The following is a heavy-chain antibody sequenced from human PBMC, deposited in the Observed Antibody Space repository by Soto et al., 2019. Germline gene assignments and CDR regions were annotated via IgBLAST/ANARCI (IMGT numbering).Heavy chain of an antibody. V-gene: IGHV4-30-2*01. D-gene: IGHD2-21*02. J-gene: IGHJ6*02. Sequence: SETLSLTCAVSGGSISYGGYSWSWIRQPPGKGLEWIGYIYHSGSTYYNPSLKSRVTISVDTSKSQFSLRLNSVTAADTAVYYCARDLWGYCGTDCYPLDVWGQGTTVTVS. CDR3: ARDLWGYCGTDCYPLDV. CDR2: IYHSGST. CDR1: GGSISYGGYS.